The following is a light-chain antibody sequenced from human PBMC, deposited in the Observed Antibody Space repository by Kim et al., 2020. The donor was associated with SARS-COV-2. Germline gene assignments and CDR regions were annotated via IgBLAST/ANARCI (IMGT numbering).Light chain of an antibody. CDR3: QQYGSSPLYT. CDR1: QSGSSSY. Sequence: SHGESATLSCRASQSGSSSYLAWYQQKPGQAPRLLIYGASSRATGIPDRFSGSGSGTDFTLTISRLEPEDFAVYYCQQYGSSPLYTFGQGTKLEI. CDR2: GAS. V-gene: IGKV3-20*01. J-gene: IGKJ2*01.